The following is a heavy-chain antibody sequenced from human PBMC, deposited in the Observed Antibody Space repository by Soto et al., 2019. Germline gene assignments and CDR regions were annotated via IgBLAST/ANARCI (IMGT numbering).Heavy chain of an antibody. V-gene: IGHV4-59*08. CDR1: GGSISSYY. CDR3: ARRDTATDFDY. CDR2: IYYSGNT. Sequence: SETLSLTCTVSGGSISSYYWSWIRQPPGKGLEWIGYIYYSGNTNYNPSLKSRVTISIDMSKNQFSLKLSSVTAADTAVYYCARRDTATDFDYWGQGTLVTVS. D-gene: IGHD5-18*01. J-gene: IGHJ4*02.